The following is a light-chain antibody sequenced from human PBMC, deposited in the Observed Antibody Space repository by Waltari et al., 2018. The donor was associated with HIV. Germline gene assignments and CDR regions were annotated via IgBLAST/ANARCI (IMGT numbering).Light chain of an antibody. CDR2: GAS. J-gene: IGKJ4*01. CDR1: QGVSGSS. Sequence: EIVLTQSPGTLSLSPGERATLSCRASQGVSGSSLAWYQQKPGQSPRLLIYGASSRATGIPDRFSGSGSGTDFTLTISRLEPEDLAVYYCQQYGISALTFGGGTKVEIK. CDR3: QQYGISALT. V-gene: IGKV3-20*01.